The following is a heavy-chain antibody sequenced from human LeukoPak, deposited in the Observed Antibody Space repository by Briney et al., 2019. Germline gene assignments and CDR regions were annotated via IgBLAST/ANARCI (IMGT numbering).Heavy chain of an antibody. V-gene: IGHV4-39*07. CDR3: ARDDGSGSYDY. D-gene: IGHD3-10*01. J-gene: IGHJ4*02. Sequence: SETLSLTCTVSGGSISSSSYYWGWIRQPPGKGLEWIGSIYYSGSTYYNPSLKSRVTISVDTSKNQFSLQLNSVTPEDTAVYYCARDDGSGSYDYWGQGTLVTVSS. CDR1: GGSISSSSYY. CDR2: IYYSGST.